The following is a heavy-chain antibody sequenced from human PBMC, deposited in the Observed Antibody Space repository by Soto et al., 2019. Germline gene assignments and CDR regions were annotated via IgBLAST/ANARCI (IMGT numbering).Heavy chain of an antibody. CDR2: IYHSGST. D-gene: IGHD5-12*01. J-gene: IGHJ5*02. Sequence: AETLSLTCAVSGGSISSSNWWRWVRQPPGKGLEGIGYIYHSGSTNCNPSLKSRVTISVDTSKNQFSLNLSSVTAADTAMYFCARAGVATIYPGNNWFDPWGQGTLVTVSS. CDR1: GGSISSSNW. CDR3: ARAGVATIYPGNNWFDP. V-gene: IGHV4-4*01.